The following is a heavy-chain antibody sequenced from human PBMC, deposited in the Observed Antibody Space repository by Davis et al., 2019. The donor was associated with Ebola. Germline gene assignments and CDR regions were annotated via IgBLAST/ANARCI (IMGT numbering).Heavy chain of an antibody. CDR1: GGSISSSNW. CDR2: IYHSGST. Sequence: MPSETLSLTCAVSGGSISSSNWWSWVRQPPGKGLEWIGEIYHSGSTNYNPSLKSRVTISVDKSKNQFSLKLSSVTAADTAVYYCARAGVGATTSYFDYWGQGTLVTVSS. V-gene: IGHV4-4*02. D-gene: IGHD1-26*01. J-gene: IGHJ4*02. CDR3: ARAGVGATTSYFDY.